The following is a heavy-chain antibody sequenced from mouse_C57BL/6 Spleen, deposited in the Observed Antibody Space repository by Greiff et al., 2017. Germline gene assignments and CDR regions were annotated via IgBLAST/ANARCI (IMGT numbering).Heavy chain of an antibody. CDR1: GFTFSDYG. V-gene: IGHV5-17*01. CDR2: ISSGSSTI. D-gene: IGHD1-1*01. Sequence: EVKLMESGGGLVKPGGSLKLSCAASGFTFSDYGMHWVRQAPEKGLEWVAYISSGSSTIYYADTVKGRFTISRDNAKNTLFLQMTSLRSEDTAMYYCAREFITTVVATEAMDYWGQGTSVTVSS. CDR3: AREFITTVVATEAMDY. J-gene: IGHJ4*01.